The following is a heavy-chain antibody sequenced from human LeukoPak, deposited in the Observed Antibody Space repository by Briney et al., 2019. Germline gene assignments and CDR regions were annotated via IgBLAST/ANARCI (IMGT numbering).Heavy chain of an antibody. J-gene: IGHJ4*02. D-gene: IGHD3-22*01. CDR3: ARIPNYYDSSGY. CDR1: RFSLSNARMG. V-gene: IGHV2-26*01. CDR2: IFSNDEK. Sequence: SGPTLVNPTETLRLTCTVSRFSLSNARMGVSWIRQPPGKALEWLAHIFSNDEKSFSTPLKSRLTISKDTSKSQVVLTMTNMDPVDTATYYCARIPNYYDSSGYWGQGTLVTVSS.